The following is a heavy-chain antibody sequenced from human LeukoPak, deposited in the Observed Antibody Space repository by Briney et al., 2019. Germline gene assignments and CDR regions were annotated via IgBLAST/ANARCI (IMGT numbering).Heavy chain of an antibody. CDR1: GGSFSGYY. D-gene: IGHD1-1*01. CDR3: ARHGSNWNDAWWFDP. J-gene: IGHJ5*02. Sequence: SETLSLTCAVYGGSFSGYYWSWIRQPPGKGLEWIGEINHSGSTNYNPSLKSRVTISVDTSKNQFSLKLSSVTAADTAVYYCARHGSNWNDAWWFDPWGQGTLVTVSS. V-gene: IGHV4-34*01. CDR2: INHSGST.